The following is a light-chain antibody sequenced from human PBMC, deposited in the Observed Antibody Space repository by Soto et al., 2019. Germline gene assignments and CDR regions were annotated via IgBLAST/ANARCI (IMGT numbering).Light chain of an antibody. Sequence: QSARTQPASVSGSPGQSIAISCNGTTSDVGAYNYVSWYQQHPGKAPKLMIYQVSNRPSGVSNRFSGSKSGNTASLTISGLQAEDEADYYCSSYTSSTTYVFGTGTKLTVL. J-gene: IGLJ1*01. CDR3: SSYTSSTTYV. V-gene: IGLV2-14*01. CDR2: QVS. CDR1: TSDVGAYNY.